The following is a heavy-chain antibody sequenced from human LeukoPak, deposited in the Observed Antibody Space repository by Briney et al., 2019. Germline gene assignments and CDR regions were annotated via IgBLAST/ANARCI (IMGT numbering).Heavy chain of an antibody. J-gene: IGHJ4*02. D-gene: IGHD1-26*01. CDR2: MYYSGNS. CDR3: ARSQSQSGSYRYYFTY. CDR1: GVPVGSAGYY. V-gene: IGHV4-61*08. Sequence: SETLSLTCSVSGVPVGSAGYYWTWIRQPPGKGLEWIGYMYYSGNSNYNPFLKSRVTMSLDPSKNRFSLKLSSVTAADTAVYYCARSQSQSGSYRYYFTYWGQGTLVTVSS.